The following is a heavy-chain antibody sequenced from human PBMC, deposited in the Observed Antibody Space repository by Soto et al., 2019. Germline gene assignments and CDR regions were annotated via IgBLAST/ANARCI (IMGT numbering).Heavy chain of an antibody. V-gene: IGHV3-33*01. Sequence: GGSLRLSCAASGFTFSSYGMHWVRQAPGKGLEWVAVIWYDGSNKYYADSVKGRFTISRDNSKNTLYLQMNSLRAEDTAVYYCARDLNYYDSSGYPRNNYFDYWGQGTLVTVSS. CDR3: ARDLNYYDSSGYPRNNYFDY. CDR1: GFTFSSYG. D-gene: IGHD3-22*01. CDR2: IWYDGSNK. J-gene: IGHJ4*02.